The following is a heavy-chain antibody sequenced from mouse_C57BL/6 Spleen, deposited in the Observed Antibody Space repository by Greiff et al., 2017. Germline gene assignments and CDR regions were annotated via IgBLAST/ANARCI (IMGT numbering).Heavy chain of an antibody. CDR2: INPNNGGT. CDR1: GYTFTDYN. Sequence: VQLQQSGPELVKPGASVKIPCKASGYTFTDYNMDWVKQSHGKSLEWIGDINPNNGGTIYNQKFKGKATLTVDKSSSTAYMELRSLTSEDTSVYYCARWYYDGYYWYAMDYWGQGTSVTVSS. V-gene: IGHV1-18*01. J-gene: IGHJ4*01. D-gene: IGHD2-3*01. CDR3: ARWYYDGYYWYAMDY.